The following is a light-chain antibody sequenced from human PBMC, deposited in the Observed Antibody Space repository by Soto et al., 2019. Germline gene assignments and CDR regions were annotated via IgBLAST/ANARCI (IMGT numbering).Light chain of an antibody. J-gene: IGKJ1*01. V-gene: IGKV1-27*01. CDR1: QGISNY. CDR3: QNYDSAPWT. Sequence: DIQMTQSPSSLSASVGDRVTITCRASQGISNYLAWYQQKPGKVPKLLIYAASSLQSGVPSRLSGSGTVTDFTLTISSRQPEDVATYYCQNYDSAPWTFGQGTKVEIK. CDR2: AAS.